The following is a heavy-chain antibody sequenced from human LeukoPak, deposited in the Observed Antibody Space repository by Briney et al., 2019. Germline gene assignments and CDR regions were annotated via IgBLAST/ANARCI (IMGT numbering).Heavy chain of an antibody. J-gene: IGHJ4*02. CDR3: ARDRYYVLDY. Sequence: GGSLRLSCAASGFTFSSYAMSWVRQAPGKGLEWVSRIKSDGSGATYADSVKGRFTISRDNAKNTLYLQMNSLRAEDTAVYYCARDRYYVLDYWGQGILVTVSS. D-gene: IGHD3-10*02. V-gene: IGHV3-74*03. CDR2: IKSDGSGA. CDR1: GFTFSSYA.